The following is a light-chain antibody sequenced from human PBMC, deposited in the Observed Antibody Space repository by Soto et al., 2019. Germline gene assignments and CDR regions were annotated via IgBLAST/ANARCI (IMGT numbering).Light chain of an antibody. CDR1: SSDVGGYNY. CDR3: SSYTSSSTL. Sequence: QLALSHPGSVCWSPGHSITISCTGTSSDVGGYNYVSWYQQHPGKAPKLMIYAVTDRPSGVSSRFSGSKSGNTASLTISGLQAEHEADYYCSSYTSSSTLFGTGTKVTVL. CDR2: AVT. V-gene: IGLV2-14*01. J-gene: IGLJ1*01.